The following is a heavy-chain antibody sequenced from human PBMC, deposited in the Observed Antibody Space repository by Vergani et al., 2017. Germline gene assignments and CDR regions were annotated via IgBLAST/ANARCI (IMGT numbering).Heavy chain of an antibody. D-gene: IGHD3-22*01. CDR1: GGSSSGYY. CDR2: INHIGST. V-gene: IGHV4-34*01. Sequence: QVQLQQWGAGLLKPSETLSLTFAVYGGSSSGYYWSWIRQPPGKGLEWFGEINHIGSTNYNPSLKSRVTISVDTSKSQFSLKLSSVTATDTAVYYCALDSSGYYRFDYWGQGTLVTVSS. CDR3: ALDSSGYYRFDY. J-gene: IGHJ4*02.